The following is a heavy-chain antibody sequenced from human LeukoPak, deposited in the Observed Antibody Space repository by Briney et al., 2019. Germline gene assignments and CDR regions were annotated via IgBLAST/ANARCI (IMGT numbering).Heavy chain of an antibody. CDR2: IIPIFGTA. D-gene: IGHD1-1*01. Sequence: SVKVSCKASGGTFSSYAISWVRQAPGQGLEWMGGIIPIFGTANYAQKFQGRVTITADESTSTAYMELSSLRSEDTAVFYCARDETGTYNWFDPWGQGTLVTVSS. J-gene: IGHJ5*02. V-gene: IGHV1-69*01. CDR1: GGTFSSYA. CDR3: ARDETGTYNWFDP.